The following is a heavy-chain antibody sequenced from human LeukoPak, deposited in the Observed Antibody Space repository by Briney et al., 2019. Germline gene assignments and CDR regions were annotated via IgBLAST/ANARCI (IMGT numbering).Heavy chain of an antibody. CDR1: GFTFSSYS. Sequence: GGSLRLSCAASGFTFSSYSMNWVRQAPGKGLEWVSSISSSSSYIYYADSVKGRFTISRDNAKNSLYLQMNSLRAEDTAVYYCAKDSTNSLYYYGSGSFDYWGQGTLVTVSS. CDR2: ISSSSSYI. D-gene: IGHD3-10*01. V-gene: IGHV3-21*01. J-gene: IGHJ4*02. CDR3: AKDSTNSLYYYGSGSFDY.